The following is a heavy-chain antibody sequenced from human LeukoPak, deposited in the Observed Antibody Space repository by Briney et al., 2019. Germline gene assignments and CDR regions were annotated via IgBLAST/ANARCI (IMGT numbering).Heavy chain of an antibody. CDR1: SXXFSGYY. CDR3: ARAKYSGSWTDY. V-gene: IGHV4-34*01. CDR2: INHSGST. D-gene: IGHD6-13*01. J-gene: IGHJ4*02. Sequence: SXXXSXTXAXXSXXFSGYYXSWIRQPPGKGLEWIGEINHSGSTKYNPSLKSRVTISVDTSKNQFSLKLSSVTAADTAVYYCARAKYSGSWTDYWGQGTLVTVSS.